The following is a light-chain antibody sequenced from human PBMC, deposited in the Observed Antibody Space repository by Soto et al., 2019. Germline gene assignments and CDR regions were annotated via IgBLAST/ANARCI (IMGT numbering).Light chain of an antibody. Sequence: DIQMTQSPSSLSASVGDRVTITCQASHDITSFLNWYQHKPGRAPKLLIYDASILEAGVPTRFSGSGSGTHFTFTISSLQAEDVAVYYCQQHHTTPYTFGQGTKLEIK. V-gene: IGKV1-33*01. J-gene: IGKJ2*01. CDR2: DAS. CDR1: HDITSF. CDR3: QQHHTTPYT.